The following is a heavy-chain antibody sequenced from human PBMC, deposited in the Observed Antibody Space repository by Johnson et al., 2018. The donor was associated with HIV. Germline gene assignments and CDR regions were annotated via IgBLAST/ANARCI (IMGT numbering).Heavy chain of an antibody. CDR1: GFTFSDYY. Sequence: QVQLVESGGGLVRPGGSLRLSCAASGFTFSDYYMTWIRQAPGKGLECVSYISSSGRTIYYADSVKGRFTISRDNAKNSLYLQMNSLSAEDTAVYYCASQIYDYDSGGYYAGAFDIWGQGTMVTVSS. CDR3: ASQIYDYDSGGYYAGAFDI. J-gene: IGHJ3*02. CDR2: ISSSGRTI. D-gene: IGHD3-22*01. V-gene: IGHV3-11*04.